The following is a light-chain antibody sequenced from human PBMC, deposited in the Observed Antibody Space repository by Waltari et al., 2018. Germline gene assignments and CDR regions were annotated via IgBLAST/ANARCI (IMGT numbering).Light chain of an antibody. CDR3: SSHAGSWV. Sequence: QSALTQPPSASGSPGQSVTISCTGTSSDIGDYNFVSWYQQHPGKAPKVLIYEVSKRPSGVRDRFSGSKSGNTASLTVSGLQAEDEADYYCSSHAGSWVFGGGTKLTVL. V-gene: IGLV2-8*01. CDR2: EVS. J-gene: IGLJ3*02. CDR1: SSDIGDYNF.